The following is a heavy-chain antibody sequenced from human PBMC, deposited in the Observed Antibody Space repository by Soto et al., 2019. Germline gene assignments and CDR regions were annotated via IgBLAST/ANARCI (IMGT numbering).Heavy chain of an antibody. CDR3: AKDPWRITIFGVVIYSKTDAIDI. Sequence: HPGGSLRLSCAASGFTFSSYAMSWVRQAPGKGLEWVSAISGSGGSTYYADSVKGRFTISRDNSKNTLYLQMNSLRAEDTAVYYCAKDPWRITIFGVVIYSKTDAIDIWGQATMVTVSS. V-gene: IGHV3-23*01. CDR2: ISGSGGST. CDR1: GFTFSSYA. D-gene: IGHD3-3*01. J-gene: IGHJ3*02.